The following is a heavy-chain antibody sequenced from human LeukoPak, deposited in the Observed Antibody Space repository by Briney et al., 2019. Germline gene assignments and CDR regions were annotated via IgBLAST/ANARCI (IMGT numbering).Heavy chain of an antibody. D-gene: IGHD2-2*01. Sequence: PGGSLRLSCAASGFTFSSYWMSWVRQVPGKGLEWVANIRQDGNELYHLDSVKGRFTISRDNAKNSLFLQMNSLRAEDTAVYYCAKPHDIVVVPAATALDYWGQGTLVTVSS. CDR3: AKPHDIVVVPAATALDY. J-gene: IGHJ4*02. V-gene: IGHV3-7*03. CDR1: GFTFSSYW. CDR2: IRQDGNEL.